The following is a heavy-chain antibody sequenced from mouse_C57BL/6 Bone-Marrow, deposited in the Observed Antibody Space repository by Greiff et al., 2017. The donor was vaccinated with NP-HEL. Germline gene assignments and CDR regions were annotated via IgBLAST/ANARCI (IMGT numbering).Heavy chain of an antibody. Sequence: LQQSGEGLVKPGGSLKLSCAASGFTFSSYAMSWVRQTPEKRLEWVAYISSGGDYIYYADTVKGRFTISRDNARNTLYLQMSSLKSEDTAMYYCTRDPTGTREFDYWGQGTTLTVSS. V-gene: IGHV5-9-1*02. CDR1: GFTFSSYA. CDR2: ISSGGDYI. D-gene: IGHD4-1*02. CDR3: TRDPTGTREFDY. J-gene: IGHJ2*01.